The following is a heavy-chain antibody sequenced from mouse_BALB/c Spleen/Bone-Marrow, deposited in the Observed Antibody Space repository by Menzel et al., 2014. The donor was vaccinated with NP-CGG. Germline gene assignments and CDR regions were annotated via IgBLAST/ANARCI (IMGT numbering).Heavy chain of an antibody. CDR1: GYAFSIYW. CDR2: IYPGDDDT. Sequence: VQLQQSGAELVRPGSSVKTSCKASGYAFSIYWMNWVKQRPGQGLEWIGQIYPGDDDTDYNGKFKGKATLTADRSSSTAYMQLNSLTSEDSAVYFCAGGGISIDYWGQGTTLTVSS. CDR3: AGGGISIDY. V-gene: IGHV1-80*01. J-gene: IGHJ2*01.